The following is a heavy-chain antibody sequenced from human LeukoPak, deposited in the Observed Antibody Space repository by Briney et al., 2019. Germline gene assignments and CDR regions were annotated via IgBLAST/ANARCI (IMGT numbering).Heavy chain of an antibody. CDR2: ISGSGGST. J-gene: IGHJ3*02. V-gene: IGHV3-23*01. Sequence: GGSLRLSCAASGFTFSSYGMSWVRQASGKGLEWVSAISGSGGSTYYADSVKGRFTISRDNLKNTVSLQMNSLRTEDTALYFCAREGSGLVIHAFDIWGQGTMVTVSS. CDR1: GFTFSSYG. CDR3: AREGSGLVIHAFDI. D-gene: IGHD3/OR15-3a*01.